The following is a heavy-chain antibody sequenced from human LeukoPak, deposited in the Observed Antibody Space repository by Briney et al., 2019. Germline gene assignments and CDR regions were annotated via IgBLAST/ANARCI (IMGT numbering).Heavy chain of an antibody. CDR2: IYYSGST. D-gene: IGHD5-12*01. CDR1: GGSISSYY. J-gene: IGHJ4*02. V-gene: IGHV4-39*07. Sequence: SETLSLTCTVSGGSISSYYWSWIRQPPGKGLEWIGSIYYSGSTYYNPSLKSRVTISVDTSKNQFSLKLSSVTAADTAVYYCARGRGYDPIDYWGQGTLVTVSS. CDR3: ARGRGYDPIDY.